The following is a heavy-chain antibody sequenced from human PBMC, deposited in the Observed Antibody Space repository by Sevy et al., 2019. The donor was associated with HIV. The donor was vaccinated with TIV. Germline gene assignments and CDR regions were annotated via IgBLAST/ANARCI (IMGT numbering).Heavy chain of an antibody. J-gene: IGHJ4*02. CDR2: TRNKANSYTT. CDR3: ARGRGGEFYY. Sequence: GGSLRLSCAASGFTFSDHYMDWVRQAPGKGLEWVGRTRNKANSYTTEYAASVKGRFTISRDDSKNSLYLQMNSLKTEDTAVYYCARGRGGEFYYWGQGTLVTVSS. V-gene: IGHV3-72*01. CDR1: GFTFSDHY. D-gene: IGHD3-16*01.